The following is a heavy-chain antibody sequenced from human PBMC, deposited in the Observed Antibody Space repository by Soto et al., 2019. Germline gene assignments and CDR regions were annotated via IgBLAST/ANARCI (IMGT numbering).Heavy chain of an antibody. CDR1: GGSISSYY. D-gene: IGHD2-15*01. CDR3: ARDRPPGCSGGSCYSGNYFDY. J-gene: IGHJ4*02. Sequence: PSETLSLTCTVSGGSISSYYWSWIRQPPGKGLEWIGYIYYSGSTNYNPSLKSRVTISVDTSKNQFSLKLSSVTAADTAVYYCARDRPPGCSGGSCYSGNYFDYWGQGTLVTVSS. CDR2: IYYSGST. V-gene: IGHV4-59*01.